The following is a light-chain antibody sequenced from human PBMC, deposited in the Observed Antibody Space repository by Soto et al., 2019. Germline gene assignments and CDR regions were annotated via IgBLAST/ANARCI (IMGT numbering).Light chain of an antibody. CDR2: TNN. J-gene: IGLJ2*01. CDR3: AAWDDSLNGVV. V-gene: IGLV1-44*01. Sequence: QSVLTQPPSASGTPGQRVTISCSGGSSNIGSNSVNCYQQLPGTAPKLLIYTNNQRPSGVPDRFSGSKSGTSASLAISGLQSEDEADYYCAAWDDSLNGVVFGGGTKLTVL. CDR1: SSNIGSNS.